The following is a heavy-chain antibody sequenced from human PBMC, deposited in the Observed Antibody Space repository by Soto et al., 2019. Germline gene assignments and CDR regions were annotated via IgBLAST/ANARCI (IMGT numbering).Heavy chain of an antibody. J-gene: IGHJ4*02. Sequence: PGGSLRLSCAASGFTFSCSAMHWVRQASGKGLEWVGRIRSKANSYATAYAASVKGRFTISRDDSKNTAYLQMNSLKTEDTAVYYCTRRYSGSYLFDYWGQGTLVTVSS. D-gene: IGHD1-26*01. V-gene: IGHV3-73*01. CDR1: GFTFSCSA. CDR2: IRSKANSYAT. CDR3: TRRYSGSYLFDY.